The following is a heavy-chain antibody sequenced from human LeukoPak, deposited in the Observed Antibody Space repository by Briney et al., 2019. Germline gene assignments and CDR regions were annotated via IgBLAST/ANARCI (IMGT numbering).Heavy chain of an antibody. CDR3: AKGPTTVTTDY. V-gene: IGHV3-23*01. Sequence: GGSLSLSCAASGFTFSSYARSWVRQPPGKGLEWVSVISGSGGSTYYADSVKGRFTISRDNSKNTVYLQMNSLRAEDTAVYYCAKGPTTVTTDYWGQGTLVTVSS. D-gene: IGHD4-17*01. J-gene: IGHJ4*02. CDR2: ISGSGGST. CDR1: GFTFSSYA.